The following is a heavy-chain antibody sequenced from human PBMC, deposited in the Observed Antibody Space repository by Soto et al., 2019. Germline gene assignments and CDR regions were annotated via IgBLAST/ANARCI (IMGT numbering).Heavy chain of an antibody. CDR3: AKMVRSGWYLCYFDY. CDR2: ISYDGSNK. J-gene: IGHJ4*02. Sequence: GGSLRLSCAASGFTFSSYGMHWVRQAPGKGLEWVAVISYDGSNKYYADSVKGRFTISRDNSKNTLYLQMNSLRAEDTAVYYCAKMVRSGWYLCYFDYWGQGTLVTVSS. CDR1: GFTFSSYG. V-gene: IGHV3-30*18. D-gene: IGHD6-19*01.